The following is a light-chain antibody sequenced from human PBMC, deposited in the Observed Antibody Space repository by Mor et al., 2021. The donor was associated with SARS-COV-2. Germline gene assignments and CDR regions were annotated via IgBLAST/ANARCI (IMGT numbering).Light chain of an antibody. J-gene: IGLJ1*01. CDR2: EVT. V-gene: IGLV2-11*01. CDR3: CSYAGSPYV. Sequence: PKLIIYEVTARPSGVSDRFSGSKSGNTASLTISGLQAEDESDYFCCSYAGSPYVFGTGTKVTVL.